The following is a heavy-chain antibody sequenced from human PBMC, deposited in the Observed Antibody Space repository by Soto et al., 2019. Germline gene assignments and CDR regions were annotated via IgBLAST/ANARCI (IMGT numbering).Heavy chain of an antibody. CDR3: ARVGGVAARTFDY. CDR2: IYNSGIT. J-gene: IGHJ4*02. V-gene: IGHV4-61*01. D-gene: IGHD6-6*01. Sequence: TLSLTCTVSGGSVSSGSHYWSWIRQSPGKGLEWIGYIYNSGITKYNATLKSRVTISVDTSKNQFSLKLRSVTAADTAVYYCARVGGVAARTFDYWGQGTLVTVSS. CDR1: GGSVSSGSHY.